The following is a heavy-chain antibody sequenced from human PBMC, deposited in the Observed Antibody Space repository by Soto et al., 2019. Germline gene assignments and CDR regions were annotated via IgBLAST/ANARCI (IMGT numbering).Heavy chain of an antibody. CDR3: ARRGSGSYYDY. D-gene: IGHD1-26*01. J-gene: IGHJ4*02. CDR1: GFTFSSYA. Sequence: EVQLLESGGGLVQPGGSLRLSCAASGFTFSSYAMRWVRQAPVKGLEWVSAISGSGGSTYYADSVKGRFTNSRDNSKNTLYLQMNSLRAEDTAVYYCARRGSGSYYDYWGQGTRVTVSS. CDR2: ISGSGGST. V-gene: IGHV3-23*01.